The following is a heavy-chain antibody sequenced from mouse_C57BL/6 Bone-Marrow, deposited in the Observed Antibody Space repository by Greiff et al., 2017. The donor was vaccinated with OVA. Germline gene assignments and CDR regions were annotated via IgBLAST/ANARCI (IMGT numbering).Heavy chain of an antibody. V-gene: IGHV1-9*01. J-gene: IGHJ3*01. CDR2: ILPGSGST. Sequence: VQLQESGAELMKPGASVKLSCKATGYTFTGYWIEWVKQRPGHGLEWIGEILPGSGSTNYNEKFKGKATFTADTSSNTAYMQLSSLTTEDSAINYCARNGIYYDYDEASWFAYWGQGTLVTVSA. D-gene: IGHD2-4*01. CDR1: GYTFTGYW. CDR3: ARNGIYYDYDEASWFAY.